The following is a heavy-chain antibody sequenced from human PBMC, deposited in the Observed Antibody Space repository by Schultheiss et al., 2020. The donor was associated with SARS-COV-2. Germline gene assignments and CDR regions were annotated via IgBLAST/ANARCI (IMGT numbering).Heavy chain of an antibody. CDR1: GGTFSSYA. CDR3: GLWSGRNGVDY. V-gene: IGHV1-18*01. CDR2: INPNSGGT. D-gene: IGHD2-8*01. J-gene: IGHJ4*02. Sequence: SVKVSCKASGGTFSSYAISWVRQAPGQGLEWMGWINPNSGGTNYAQKLQGRVTMTTDTSTSTAYMELRSLRSDDTAVYYCGLWSGRNGVDYWGQGTLVTVSS.